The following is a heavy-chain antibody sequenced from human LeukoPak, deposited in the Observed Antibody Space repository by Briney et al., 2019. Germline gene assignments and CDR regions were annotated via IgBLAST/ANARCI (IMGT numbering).Heavy chain of an antibody. V-gene: IGHV4-38-2*02. CDR1: GSSNSDNYY. CDR3: ARHNYYHFWSTLNWFDP. Sequence: PSETLSLTCTIFGSSNSDNYYWGWIRRPPGKGPEWIGSVYHSGSTYYNPSLKSRVTLSVDTSNTHFSLKLRSVTAADTAVYYCARHNYYHFWSTLNWFDPWGQGTLVTVSS. J-gene: IGHJ5*02. D-gene: IGHD3-3*01. CDR2: VYHSGST.